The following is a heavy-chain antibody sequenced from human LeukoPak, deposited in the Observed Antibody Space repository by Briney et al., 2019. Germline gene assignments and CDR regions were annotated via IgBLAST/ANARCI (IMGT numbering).Heavy chain of an antibody. CDR2: VKEDGSQK. CDR1: GFTFSHFG. CDR3: ARIKNSNFAY. D-gene: IGHD1/OR15-1a*01. Sequence: GGSLRLSCEASGFTFSHFGMHWVRQAPGKGLEWVANVKEDGSQKYYVDSVKGRFTISRDNAKNALYLQMNSLRAEDTAVYYCARIKNSNFAYWGQGTLVTVSS. J-gene: IGHJ4*02. V-gene: IGHV3-7*01.